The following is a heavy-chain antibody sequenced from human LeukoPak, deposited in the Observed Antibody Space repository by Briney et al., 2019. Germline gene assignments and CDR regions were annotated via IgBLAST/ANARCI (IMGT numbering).Heavy chain of an antibody. J-gene: IGHJ6*02. CDR2: MNPNSGNT. CDR3: ARDPSIAAAGDYYYYGMDV. CDR1: GYTFTSYD. Sequence: ASVKVSCKASGYTFTSYDINWVRQATGQGLEWMGWMNPNSGNTGYAQKFQGRVTITADKSTSTAYMELSSLRSEDTAVYYCARDPSIAAAGDYYYYGMDVWGQGTTVTVSS. D-gene: IGHD6-13*01. V-gene: IGHV1-8*01.